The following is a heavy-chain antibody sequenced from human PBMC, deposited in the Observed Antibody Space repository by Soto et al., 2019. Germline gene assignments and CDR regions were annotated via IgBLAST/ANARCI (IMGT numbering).Heavy chain of an antibody. D-gene: IGHD4-17*01. CDR2: IKQDGSEK. Sequence: PGGSLRLSCAASGFTFSSYWMSWVRQAPGKGLEWVANIKQDGSEKYYVDSVKGRFTISRDNAKNSLYLQMNSLRAEDTAVYYCARDTVPYGDYPYYFDYWGQGTLVTVSS. CDR1: GFTFSSYW. J-gene: IGHJ4*02. CDR3: ARDTVPYGDYPYYFDY. V-gene: IGHV3-7*01.